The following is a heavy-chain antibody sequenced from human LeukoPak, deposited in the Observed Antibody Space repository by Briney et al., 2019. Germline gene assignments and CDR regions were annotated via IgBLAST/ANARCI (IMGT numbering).Heavy chain of an antibody. V-gene: IGHV4-61*01. J-gene: IGHJ6*03. Sequence: SETLSLTCTVSGDSVTSGPYYWSWIRQPPGKGLEWIGYVYYSGSTNYNPSLKSRVTISLDTSKNEFSLKLTSVTAADTAVYYCARDSFRAAGYYYYMDVWGKGTTVTVSS. CDR3: ARDSFRAAGYYYYMDV. CDR2: VYYSGST. D-gene: IGHD6-13*01. CDR1: GDSVTSGPYY.